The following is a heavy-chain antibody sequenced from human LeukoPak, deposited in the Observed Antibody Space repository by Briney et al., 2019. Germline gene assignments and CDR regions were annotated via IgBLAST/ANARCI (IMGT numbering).Heavy chain of an antibody. J-gene: IGHJ4*02. Sequence: SQTLSLTCTVSGGSISSGSYYWSWIRQPAGKGLESIGRIYTSGTTNYNPSLKSRVTISVDTSKNQFSLKLSSVTAADTAVYYCASGSSIWYYFDYWGQGTLVTVSS. CDR1: GGSISSGSYY. D-gene: IGHD6-13*01. V-gene: IGHV4-61*02. CDR3: ASGSSIWYYFDY. CDR2: IYTSGTT.